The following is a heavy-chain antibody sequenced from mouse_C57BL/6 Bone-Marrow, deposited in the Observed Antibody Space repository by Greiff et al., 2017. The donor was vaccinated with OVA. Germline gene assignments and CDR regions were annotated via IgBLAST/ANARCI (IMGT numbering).Heavy chain of an antibody. Sequence: QVQLQQSGAELARPGASVKLSCKASGYTFTSYGISWVKQRTGQGLEWIGEIYPRSGNTYYNEKFKGKGPLTADKSSSTAYMELRSLTSEDSAVYFCARYLITTVVADDWYFDVWGTGTTVTVSS. CDR3: ARYLITTVVADDWYFDV. J-gene: IGHJ1*03. CDR1: GYTFTSYG. D-gene: IGHD1-1*01. V-gene: IGHV1-81*01. CDR2: IYPRSGNT.